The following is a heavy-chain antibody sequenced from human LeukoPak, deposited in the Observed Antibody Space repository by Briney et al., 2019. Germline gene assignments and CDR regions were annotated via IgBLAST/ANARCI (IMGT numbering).Heavy chain of an antibody. D-gene: IGHD5-18*01. J-gene: IGHJ4*02. V-gene: IGHV4-59*01. Sequence: PSETLSLTCTVSGGSISSYYWSWIRQPPGKGLEWIGYIYYSGSTNYNPSLKSRVTISVDTSKNQFSLKLSSVTAADTAVYYCARGGGEYSYGPSPLDYWGQGTLVTVSS. CDR3: ARGGGEYSYGPSPLDY. CDR1: GGSISSYY. CDR2: IYYSGST.